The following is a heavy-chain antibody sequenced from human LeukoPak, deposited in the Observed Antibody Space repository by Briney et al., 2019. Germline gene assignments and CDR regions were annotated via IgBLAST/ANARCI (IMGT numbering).Heavy chain of an antibody. J-gene: IGHJ6*03. CDR3: ARGPNYYGSGSSLYYYYYMDV. CDR1: GYTFTSYG. V-gene: IGHV1-8*02. Sequence: ASVKVSCKASGYTFTSYGISWVRQAPGQGLEWMGWISAYNGNTGYAQKFQGRVTMTRNTSISTAYMELSSLRSEDTAVYYCARGPNYYGSGSSLYYYYYMDVWGKGTTVTISS. D-gene: IGHD3-10*01. CDR2: ISAYNGNT.